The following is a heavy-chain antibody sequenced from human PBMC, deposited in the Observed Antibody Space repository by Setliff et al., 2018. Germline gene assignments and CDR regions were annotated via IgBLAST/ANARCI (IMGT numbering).Heavy chain of an antibody. V-gene: IGHV4-34*01. Sequence: SETLSLTCAVYGGSFSSFYWSWIRQPPGKGLEWIGEINHSGTTNYNPSLKSRVTISVDTSKKQFSLKLSSVTAANTAVYYCAKFGPLDLTGDWAFDNWGQGTLVTVSS. J-gene: IGHJ4*02. CDR2: INHSGTT. CDR1: GGSFSSFY. D-gene: IGHD7-27*01. CDR3: AKFGPLDLTGDWAFDN.